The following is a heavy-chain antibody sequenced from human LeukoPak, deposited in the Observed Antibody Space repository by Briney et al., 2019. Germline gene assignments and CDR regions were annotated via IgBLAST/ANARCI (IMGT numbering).Heavy chain of an antibody. D-gene: IGHD3-22*01. J-gene: IGHJ5*02. CDR2: IYYSGST. Sequence: SETLSLTCTVSGGSISSYYWSWIRQPPGKGLEWVGCIYYSGSTNYNPSLKSRVTISVDTSKNQFSLKLSSVTAADTAVYYCAREGGPHYYDSRGKNWFDPWGQGTLVTVSS. CDR1: GGSISSYY. CDR3: AREGGPHYYDSRGKNWFDP. V-gene: IGHV4-59*01.